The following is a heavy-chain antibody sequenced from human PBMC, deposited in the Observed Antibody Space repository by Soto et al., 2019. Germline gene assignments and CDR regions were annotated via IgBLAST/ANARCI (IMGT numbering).Heavy chain of an antibody. Sequence: QVQLVESGGGVVQPGRSLRLSCAASGFPFSTYSIHWVRQAPGRGLEWVALISYDGSTKYYADSVKGRFTISRDNSKNTLFLQMNSLRGEDTAVYYCARDSRMDVWGQGTTVTVSS. CDR1: GFPFSTYS. CDR3: ARDSRMDV. CDR2: ISYDGSTK. V-gene: IGHV3-30-3*01. J-gene: IGHJ6*02.